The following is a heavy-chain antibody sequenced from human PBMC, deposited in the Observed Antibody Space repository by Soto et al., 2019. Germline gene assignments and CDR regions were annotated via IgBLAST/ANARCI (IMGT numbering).Heavy chain of an antibody. CDR3: ARRPIVGTTPYDFDS. V-gene: IGHV4-39*01. J-gene: IGHJ4*02. CDR1: GASITYSSYY. Sequence: QLQLQESGPGLVKPSETLSLTCTVSGASITYSSYYWGWVRQPPGKGLGWFAYVYYSGSTYYNPSLKSRVTMSIATSENLFSLSLTSVTAADTAVYYCARRPIVGTTPYDFDSWGPGTLVTFSS. CDR2: VYYSGST. D-gene: IGHD1-1*01.